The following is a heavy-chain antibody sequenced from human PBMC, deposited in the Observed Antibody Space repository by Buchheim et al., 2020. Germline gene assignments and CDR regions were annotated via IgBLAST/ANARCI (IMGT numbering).Heavy chain of an antibody. V-gene: IGHV3-11*01. Sequence: QVQLVESGGGLVKPGGSLRLSCAASGFTFSDYYMSWIRQAPGKGLEWVSYISSSGSTIYYADSVKGRFTISRDNAKNSLYLQMNSLRAEDTAVYYCARDQDGTRYYDYIWGSYRYTGRFLDYWGQGTL. J-gene: IGHJ4*02. CDR2: ISSSGSTI. D-gene: IGHD3-16*02. CDR1: GFTFSDYY. CDR3: ARDQDGTRYYDYIWGSYRYTGRFLDY.